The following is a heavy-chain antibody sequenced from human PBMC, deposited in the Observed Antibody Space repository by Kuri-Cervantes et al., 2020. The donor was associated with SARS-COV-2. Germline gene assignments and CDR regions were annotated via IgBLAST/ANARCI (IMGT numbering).Heavy chain of an antibody. V-gene: IGHV4-59*01. J-gene: IGHJ4*02. CDR1: GGSISSYY. CDR2: IYYSGST. Sequence: SETLSLTCTVSGGSISSYYWSWIRQPPEKGLEWIGYIYYSGSTNYNPSLKSRVTISVDTSKNQFSLKLSSVTAADTAVYYCAHLEGYYDSSGYYDYWGQGTLVTVSS. D-gene: IGHD3-22*01. CDR3: AHLEGYYDSSGYYDY.